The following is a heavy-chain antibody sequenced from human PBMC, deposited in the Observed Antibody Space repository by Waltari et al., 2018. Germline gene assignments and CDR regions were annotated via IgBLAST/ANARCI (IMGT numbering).Heavy chain of an antibody. CDR2: IKHSGST. J-gene: IGHJ4*02. D-gene: IGHD2-2*01. CDR1: GGSFSGYY. V-gene: IGHV4-34*01. CDR3: ARMSPSYCSSTSCYYLDY. Sequence: QVQLQQWGAGLLKPSETLSLTCAVYGGSFSGYYWSWIRQPPGKGLEWIGEIKHSGSTNYNPSLKSRVTISVDTSKNQFSLKLSSVTAADTAVYYCARMSPSYCSSTSCYYLDYWGQGTLVTVSS.